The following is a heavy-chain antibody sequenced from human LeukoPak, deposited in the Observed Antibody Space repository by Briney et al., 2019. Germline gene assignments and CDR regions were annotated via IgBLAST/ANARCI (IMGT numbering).Heavy chain of an antibody. CDR3: ARRPGWYFDL. CDR1: GGSISSSSYY. J-gene: IGHJ2*01. V-gene: IGHV4-39*01. Sequence: SETLSLTCTVSGGSISSSSYYWGWIRQPPGKELEWIGSIYYSGSTYYNPSLKSRVTISVDTSKNQLSLKLSSVTAADTAVYYCARRPGWYFDLWGRGTLVTVSS. CDR2: IYYSGST.